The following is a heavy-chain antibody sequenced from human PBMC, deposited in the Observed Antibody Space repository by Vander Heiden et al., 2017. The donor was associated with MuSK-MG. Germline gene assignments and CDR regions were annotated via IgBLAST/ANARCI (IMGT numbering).Heavy chain of an antibody. V-gene: IGHV1-69*01. D-gene: IGHD2-2*01. CDR2: IIPIFGTA. J-gene: IGHJ6*02. CDR3: ARAYIVVVPAAIDYYYYGMDV. Sequence: QVQLVQSGAEVNKPGSSVKVSCKASGGTFSSYAISWVRQAPGQELEWVGGIIPIFGTANYAQKFQGRVTITADESTSTAYMELSSLRSEDTAVYYCARAYIVVVPAAIDYYYYGMDVWGQGTTVTVSS. CDR1: GGTFSSYA.